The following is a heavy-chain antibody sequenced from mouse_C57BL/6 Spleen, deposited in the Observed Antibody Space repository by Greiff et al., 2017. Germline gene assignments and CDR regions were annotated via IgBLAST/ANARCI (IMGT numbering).Heavy chain of an antibody. V-gene: IGHV1-82*01. Sequence: QVQLQQSGPELVKPGASVKISCKASGYAFSSSWMNWVKQRPGKGLEWIGRIYPGDGDTNYNGKFKGKATLTADKSSSTAYMQLSSLTSEDSAVYLCARMYYGSRDYAMYYWGQGTSVTVSS. CDR2: IYPGDGDT. CDR3: ARMYYGSRDYAMYY. J-gene: IGHJ4*01. CDR1: GYAFSSSW. D-gene: IGHD1-1*01.